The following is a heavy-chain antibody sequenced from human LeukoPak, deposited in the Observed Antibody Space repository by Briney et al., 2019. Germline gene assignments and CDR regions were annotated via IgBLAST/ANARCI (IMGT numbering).Heavy chain of an antibody. CDR1: GFTFSSYG. J-gene: IGHJ6*03. CDR3: SKAYTIFGEVIFQYLYMDV. CDR2: ISYDGSNK. V-gene: IGHV3-30*18. D-gene: IGHD3-3*01. Sequence: PGRSLRLSRAASGFTFSSYGMHWVRQTPGKGLEWVAVISYDGSNKYYADSVKGRFTISRDNSKNTLSLQMNSLRAEDTAVYYCSKAYTIFGEVIFQYLYMDVWGKGTTVTVSS.